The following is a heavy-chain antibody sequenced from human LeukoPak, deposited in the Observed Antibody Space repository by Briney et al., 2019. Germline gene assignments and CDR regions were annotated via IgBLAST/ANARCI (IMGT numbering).Heavy chain of an antibody. CDR3: ARDSADRYDSSGYYSLDY. CDR2: ITEDGSGK. V-gene: IGHV3-74*01. Sequence: TGGSLRLSCAASGFTASGYWMHWVRQHPARGLMWLSYITEDGSGKSYEDSVRGRFTISRDNAKNTVHLQMNSLRAEDTAVYYYARDSADRYDSSGYYSLDYWGQGTLVTVSS. D-gene: IGHD3-22*01. CDR1: GFTASGYW. J-gene: IGHJ4*02.